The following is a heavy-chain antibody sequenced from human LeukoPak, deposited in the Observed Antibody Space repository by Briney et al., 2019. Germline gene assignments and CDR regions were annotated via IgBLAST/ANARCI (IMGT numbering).Heavy chain of an antibody. Sequence: ASVKVSCKASGYTFTRYGITWVRQAPGQGLEWMGWISAYNGNTNYAQKLQGRVTMTTDTSTMTAYMELRSLRSDDTAAYYCASLRYYYGSGSYNWFDPWGQGTLVTVSS. V-gene: IGHV1-18*01. CDR1: GYTFTRYG. CDR3: ASLRYYYGSGSYNWFDP. J-gene: IGHJ5*02. CDR2: ISAYNGNT. D-gene: IGHD3-10*01.